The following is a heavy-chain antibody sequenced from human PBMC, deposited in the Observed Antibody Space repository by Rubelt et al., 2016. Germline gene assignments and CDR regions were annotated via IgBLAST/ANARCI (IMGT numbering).Heavy chain of an antibody. J-gene: IGHJ6*02. CDR3: ARDRYCGGDCPSYYGMDV. CDR2: ISSSSSTI. D-gene: IGHD2-21*02. V-gene: IGHV3-48*04. Sequence: VSSISSSSSTIYYADSVKGRFTISRDNAKNSLYLQMNSLRAEDTAVYYCARDRYCGGDCPSYYGMDVWGQGTTVTVSS.